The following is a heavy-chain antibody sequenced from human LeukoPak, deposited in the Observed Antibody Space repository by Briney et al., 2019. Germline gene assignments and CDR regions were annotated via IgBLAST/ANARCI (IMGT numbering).Heavy chain of an antibody. CDR3: ARDRAGAQSWVALDP. Sequence: GGSLRLTCAASGFTVSNDYMAWVRQAPGRGLEWVSLIYGDGTTFYTDSVKGRFTISRDNFKNTLYLQMSSLRPEDTALYYCARDRAGAQSWVALDPWGQGTLVTVSS. CDR2: IYGDGTT. J-gene: IGHJ5*02. CDR1: GFTVSNDY. V-gene: IGHV3-66*02. D-gene: IGHD3-10*01.